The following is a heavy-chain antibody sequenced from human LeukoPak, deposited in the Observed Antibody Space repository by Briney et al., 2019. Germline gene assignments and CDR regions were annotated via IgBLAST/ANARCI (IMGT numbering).Heavy chain of an antibody. CDR2: INHSGST. V-gene: IGHV4-34*01. D-gene: IGHD6-19*01. CDR1: GGSFSGYY. CDR3: ASSLYSSGWYGLGDY. Sequence: SETLSLTCAVYGGSFSGYYWSWIRQPPGKGLEWIGEINHSGSTNYNPSLKSRVTISVDTSKNQFSLKLSSVTAADTAVYYCASSLYSSGWYGLGDYWGQGTLVTVSS. J-gene: IGHJ4*02.